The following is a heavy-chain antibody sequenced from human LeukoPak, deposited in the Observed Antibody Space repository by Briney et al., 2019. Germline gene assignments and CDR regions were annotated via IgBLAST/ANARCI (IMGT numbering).Heavy chain of an antibody. CDR2: INHSGST. J-gene: IGHJ5*02. CDR1: GGSFSGYY. V-gene: IGHV4-34*01. Sequence: SKTLSLTCDVYGGSFSGYYWSWIRQPPGKGLEWIGEINHSGSTNYNPSLKSRVTISVDTSKNQFSLKLSSVTAADTAVYYCARGFRITMVRGVKGWFDPWGQGTLVTVSS. D-gene: IGHD3-10*01. CDR3: ARGFRITMVRGVKGWFDP.